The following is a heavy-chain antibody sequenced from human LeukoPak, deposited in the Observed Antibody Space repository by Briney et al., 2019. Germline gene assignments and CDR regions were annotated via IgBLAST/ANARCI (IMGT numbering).Heavy chain of an antibody. J-gene: IGHJ4*02. Sequence: GRSLRLSGAASGFIFSNYAMHWVRQAPGKGLEWVAVIAADGRDKHHADSVKGRFTISRDSSKNTVYLQMNSLRAEDTAVYYCARDRLRAAAYYCDHWGQGTLVTVTS. D-gene: IGHD6-25*01. CDR3: ARDRLRAAAYYCDH. V-gene: IGHV3-30*04. CDR1: GFIFSNYA. CDR2: IAADGRDK.